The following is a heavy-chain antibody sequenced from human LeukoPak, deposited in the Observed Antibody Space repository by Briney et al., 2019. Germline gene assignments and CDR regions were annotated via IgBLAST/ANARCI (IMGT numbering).Heavy chain of an antibody. CDR3: ARDQDYGGDY. CDR1: GFTFSSYE. J-gene: IGHJ4*02. Sequence: GGSLRLXCAASGFTFSSYEMNWVRQAPGKGLEWVSYISSSGSTIYYADSVKGRFTISRDNAKNSLYLQMNSLRAEDTAVYYCARDQDYGGDYWGQGTLVTVSS. CDR2: ISSSGSTI. V-gene: IGHV3-48*03. D-gene: IGHD4-23*01.